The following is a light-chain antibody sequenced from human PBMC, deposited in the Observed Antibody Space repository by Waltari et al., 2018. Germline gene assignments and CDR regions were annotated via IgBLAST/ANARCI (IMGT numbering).Light chain of an antibody. V-gene: IGKV3-15*01. CDR1: PGVSSN. CDR3: QQYNNWPWT. CDR2: GAS. Sequence: EIVMTQSPATLYVSPGDRATLPCRASPGVSSNLAWYQHKPGHAPRPLIYGASTRATGIPARFSGSGSWTEFTLTISSLQSEDFAVYYCQQYNNWPWTFGQGTKVEIK. J-gene: IGKJ1*01.